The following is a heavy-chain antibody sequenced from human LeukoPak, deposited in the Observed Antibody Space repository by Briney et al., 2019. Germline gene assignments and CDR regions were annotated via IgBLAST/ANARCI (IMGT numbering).Heavy chain of an antibody. J-gene: IGHJ4*02. CDR2: INSDGSTT. CDR1: GFTFSSYW. D-gene: IGHD1-14*01. CDR3: ARDRNNRTPFED. V-gene: IGHV3-74*01. Sequence: GGSLRLSCAASGFTFSSYWMHWVRQAPGKGLVWVSRINSDGSTTNYADSVKGRFTISRDNAKNTLYLQMNNLRAEDTAVYYCARDRNNRTPFEDWGQGTLVTVPS.